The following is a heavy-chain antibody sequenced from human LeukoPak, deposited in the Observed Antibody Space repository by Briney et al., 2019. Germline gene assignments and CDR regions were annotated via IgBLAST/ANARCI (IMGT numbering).Heavy chain of an antibody. CDR2: INTNTGNP. V-gene: IGHV7-4-1*02. Sequence: ASVTVSCMASGYTFTSYAMNWVRQAPGQGLEWMGWINTNTGNPTYARGFTGRFVFSLDTSVSTAYLQISSLKAEDTAVYYCARESIAAADPNWFDPWGQGTLVTVSS. J-gene: IGHJ5*02. CDR3: ARESIAAADPNWFDP. CDR1: GYTFTSYA. D-gene: IGHD6-13*01.